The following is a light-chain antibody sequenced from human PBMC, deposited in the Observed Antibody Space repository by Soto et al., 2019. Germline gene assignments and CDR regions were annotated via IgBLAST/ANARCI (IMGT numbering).Light chain of an antibody. Sequence: DIQMTQSPSTLSASVGDRVTITCRASQSIDTALAWYQQKPGKAPNLLIYRASNLESGVPPRFSGSGSGTEFTLAISSLQPDDFATYYCQQYGRFLTFGQGTKLEIK. J-gene: IGKJ2*01. CDR1: QSIDTA. CDR3: QQYGRFLT. V-gene: IGKV1-5*03. CDR2: RAS.